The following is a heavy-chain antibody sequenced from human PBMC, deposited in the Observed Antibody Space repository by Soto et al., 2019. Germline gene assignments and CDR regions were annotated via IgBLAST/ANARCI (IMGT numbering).Heavy chain of an antibody. V-gene: IGHV1-18*01. D-gene: IGHD3-9*01. CDR3: ARPQNDILTDSYTNFFDS. CDR1: GYTFTHYG. Sequence: QVQLLQSGAEVKKPGASVKVSCKASGYTFTHYGITWLRQAPGQGPEWMGWLSAYNGNRDYAQNLQDRVTMTTDTSTSTAYMELRSLRSDDTAVYYCARPQNDILTDSYTNFFDSWGQGTLVTVSS. CDR2: LSAYNGNR. J-gene: IGHJ5*01.